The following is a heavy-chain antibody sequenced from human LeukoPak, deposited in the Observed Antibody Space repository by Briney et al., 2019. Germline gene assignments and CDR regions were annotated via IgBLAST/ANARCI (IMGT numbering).Heavy chain of an antibody. J-gene: IGHJ4*02. CDR3: ARVYCSGGSCYLFDY. CDR1: GGSISSYY. CDR2: IYYSGST. Sequence: SETLSLTCTVSGGSISSYYWSWLRQPPGKGLEWVGYIYYSGSTHYNPSLKSRVTISIDTSKNQFSLKLSSVTAADTAIYYCARVYCSGGSCYLFDYWGQGTLVTVSS. D-gene: IGHD2-15*01. V-gene: IGHV4-59*01.